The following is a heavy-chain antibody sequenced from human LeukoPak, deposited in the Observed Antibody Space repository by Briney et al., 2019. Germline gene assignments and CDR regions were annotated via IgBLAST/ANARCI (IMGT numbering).Heavy chain of an antibody. V-gene: IGHV4-30-2*01. J-gene: IGHJ4*02. Sequence: PSETLSPTCTVSGGSISSGGYYWSWIRQPPGKGLEWIGYIYHSGSTYYNPSLKSRVTISVDRSKNQFSLKLSSVTAADTAVYYCARDSTYYDILTGYYTLPFDYWGQGTLVTVSS. CDR1: GGSISSGGYY. D-gene: IGHD3-9*01. CDR2: IYHSGST. CDR3: ARDSTYYDILTGYYTLPFDY.